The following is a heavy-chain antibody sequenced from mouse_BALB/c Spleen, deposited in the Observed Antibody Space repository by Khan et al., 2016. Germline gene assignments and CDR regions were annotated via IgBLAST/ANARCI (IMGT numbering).Heavy chain of an antibody. V-gene: IGHV1-62-2*01. J-gene: IGHJ3*01. Sequence: QVRLQQSGAELVKPGASVKLSCKASGYTFTEYTIHWVKQRSGQGLEWIGWFYPGSGSIKYNEKFKDKATLTADKSSSTVYMELRRLTSEDSAVYFFARHEVTTAPVAYWGQGTLVTVSA. CDR3: ARHEVTTAPVAY. CDR2: FYPGSGSI. D-gene: IGHD1-2*01. CDR1: GYTFTEYT.